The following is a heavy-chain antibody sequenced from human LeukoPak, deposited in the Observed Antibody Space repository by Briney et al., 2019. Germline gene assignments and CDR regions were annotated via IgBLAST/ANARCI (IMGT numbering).Heavy chain of an antibody. Sequence: PSQTLSLTCTVSGGSISSGDYYWSWIRQPPGKGLEWIGYIYYSGSTYYNPSLKSRVTISVDTSKNQFSLKLSSVTAADTAVYYCARLSYDFWSGYYTVPFDWFDPWGQGTLVTVSS. CDR2: IYYSGST. CDR3: ARLSYDFWSGYYTVPFDWFDP. J-gene: IGHJ5*02. D-gene: IGHD3-3*01. CDR1: GGSISSGDYY. V-gene: IGHV4-30-4*08.